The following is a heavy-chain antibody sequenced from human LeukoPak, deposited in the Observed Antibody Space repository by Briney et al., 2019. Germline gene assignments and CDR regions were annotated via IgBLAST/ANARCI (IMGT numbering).Heavy chain of an antibody. D-gene: IGHD6-13*01. V-gene: IGHV5-51*01. CDR3: ARSSETGIAAAGTDAFDI. J-gene: IGHJ3*02. CDR1: GYNFTSYW. Sequence: GESLKISCKGSGYNFTSYWIGWVRQLPGKGLEWMGIIYPGDSDTRYSPSFQGQVTISADKSISTAYLQWSSLKASDTAMYYCARSSETGIAAAGTDAFDIWGQGTMVTVSS. CDR2: IYPGDSDT.